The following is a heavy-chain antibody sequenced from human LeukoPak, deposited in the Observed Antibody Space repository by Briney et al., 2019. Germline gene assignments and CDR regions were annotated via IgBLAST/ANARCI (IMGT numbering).Heavy chain of an antibody. CDR2: INSDGSST. D-gene: IGHD3-10*01. CDR3: ARDRAMVRGGLLDY. CDR1: GFTFSSYW. J-gene: IGHJ4*02. V-gene: IGHV3-74*01. Sequence: QPGGSLRLSCAASGFTFSSYWMHWVRQAPGKGLVWVSRINSDGSSTSYADSVKGRFTISRDNAKNTLYLQMNSLRAEDTAVYHCARDRAMVRGGLLDYWGQGTLVTVSS.